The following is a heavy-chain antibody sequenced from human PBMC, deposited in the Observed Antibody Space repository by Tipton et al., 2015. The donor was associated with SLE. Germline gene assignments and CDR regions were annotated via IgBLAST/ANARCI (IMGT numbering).Heavy chain of an antibody. D-gene: IGHD5-18*01. Sequence: SLRLSCAASGFTFSSYGMSWVRQAPGKGLEWVSAISGSGGSTYYADSVKGRFTISRDNSKNTLYLQMNSLRAEDTAVYYCAKDGRGYSYGYGHYYYGMDVWGQGTTVTVSS. V-gene: IGHV3-23*01. J-gene: IGHJ6*02. CDR3: AKDGRGYSYGYGHYYYGMDV. CDR2: ISGSGGST. CDR1: GFTFSSYG.